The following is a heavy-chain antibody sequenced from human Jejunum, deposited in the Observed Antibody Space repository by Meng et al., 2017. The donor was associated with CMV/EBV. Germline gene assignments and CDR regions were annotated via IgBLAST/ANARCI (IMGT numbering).Heavy chain of an antibody. V-gene: IGHV4-59*01. D-gene: IGHD4-17*01. CDR2: IYYSGST. CDR3: GRVNGDYYYAMDV. J-gene: IGHJ6*02. CDR1: GASINDYD. Sequence: VSGASINDYDWGWIRQPPGKGPEWIGYIYYSGSTTYNPSLTSRVTISLDRSKKHFSLTVRSVTAADTAVYYCGRVNGDYYYAMDVWGHGTTVTVSS.